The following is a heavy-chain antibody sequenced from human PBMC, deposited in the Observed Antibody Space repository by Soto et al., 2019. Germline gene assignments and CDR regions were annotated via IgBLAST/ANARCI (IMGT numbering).Heavy chain of an antibody. CDR2: VDPADGET. CDR1: GYTLTELS. CDR3: AAIITGLWPLSYGMDV. Sequence: GAPVEVPCKVSGYTLTELSRHWVRQAPGKGLEWMGGVDPADGETIYAQKLQGRVTMTEDTSTDTAYMELSSLRSEDTAVYYCAAIITGLWPLSYGMDVWGQGTTVTVSS. J-gene: IGHJ6*02. V-gene: IGHV1-24*01. D-gene: IGHD1-20*01.